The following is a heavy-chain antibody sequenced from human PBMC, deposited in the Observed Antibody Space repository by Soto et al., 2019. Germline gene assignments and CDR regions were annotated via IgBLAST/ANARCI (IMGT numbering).Heavy chain of an antibody. CDR3: ARHLGEGYFDY. CDR1: GGSITSSIYH. J-gene: IGHJ4*02. Sequence: SETLSLTCTVSGGSITSSIYHWAWIRQPPTKGLEWIGNIYYRGSTYYNPSLNSRVTISVDTSKNQFSLTLTSVTAADTAVYYCARHLGEGYFDYWGQGTLVTVSS. V-gene: IGHV4-39*01. CDR2: IYYRGST.